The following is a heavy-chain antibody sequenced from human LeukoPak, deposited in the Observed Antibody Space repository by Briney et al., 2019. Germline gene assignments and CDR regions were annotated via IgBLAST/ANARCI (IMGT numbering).Heavy chain of an antibody. CDR2: INSDVSDT. CDR3: VRDGVGAGGDFDY. J-gene: IGHJ4*02. CDR1: GFTFSGHW. V-gene: IGHV3-74*03. D-gene: IGHD1-26*01. Sequence: GGSLRLSCAASGFTFSGHWMHWVRQAPGKGLVWVSHINSDVSDTTYADSVKGRFTISRDNARNTLYLQLNSLRVEDTAVYFCVRDGVGAGGDFDYWGQGTLVTVSS.